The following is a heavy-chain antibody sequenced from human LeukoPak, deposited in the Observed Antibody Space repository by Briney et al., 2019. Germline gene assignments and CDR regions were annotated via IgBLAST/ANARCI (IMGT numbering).Heavy chain of an antibody. V-gene: IGHV3-21*01. CDR3: ARTSKVTSVMDI. CDR2: ISCTSDYI. Sequence: GGSLRLSCAASGFTFSSFNMNWVRQAPGKGLEWVSSISCTSDYIYYADSVKGRFTISRENAKDSLYLQMNNVRAGDTALYFCARTSKVTSVMDIWGQGTMVTVSS. J-gene: IGHJ3*02. CDR1: GFTFSSFN. D-gene: IGHD3-16*01.